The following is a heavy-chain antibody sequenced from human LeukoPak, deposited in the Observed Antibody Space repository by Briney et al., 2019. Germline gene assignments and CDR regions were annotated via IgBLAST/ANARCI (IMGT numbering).Heavy chain of an antibody. Sequence: SETLSLTCTVSGYSISSGYYWGWIRQPPGKGLEWIGSIYHSGSTYYNPSLKSRVTISVDTSKNQFSLKLSSVTAADTAVYYCARDRGETYYDFWSGYYGDYYYYMDVWGKGTTVTVSS. CDR2: IYHSGST. V-gene: IGHV4-38-2*02. J-gene: IGHJ6*03. D-gene: IGHD3-3*01. CDR1: GYSISSGYY. CDR3: ARDRGETYYDFWSGYYGDYYYYMDV.